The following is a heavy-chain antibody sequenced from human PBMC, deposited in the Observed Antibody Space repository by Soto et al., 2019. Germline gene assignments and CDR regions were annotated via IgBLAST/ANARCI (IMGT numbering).Heavy chain of an antibody. D-gene: IGHD6-13*01. V-gene: IGHV2-5*02. J-gene: IGHJ4*02. CDR1: GFSLSTSGVG. CDR2: IYWDDDK. CDR3: AHRIITTYSRSWWY. Sequence: QITLKESGPTLVKPTQTLTLTCSFSGFSLSTSGVGVGWIRQPPGKALEWLALIYWDDDKRYSPSLKSRLTITKDVSKNQVVLTMTNMDPVDTATYYCAHRIITTYSRSWWYWGQGTLVTVSS.